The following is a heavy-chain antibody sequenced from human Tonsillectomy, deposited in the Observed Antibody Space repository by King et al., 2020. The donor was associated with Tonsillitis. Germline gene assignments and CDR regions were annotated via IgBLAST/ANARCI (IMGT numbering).Heavy chain of an antibody. CDR2: ISGSGGNT. CDR1: GFTFSSYA. Sequence: VQLVESGGGLVQPGGSLRLSCAASGFTFSSYAMSWVRQAPGKGLEWGSAISGSGGNTYYADSVKGRFTISRDNSKNTLYLQMNSLRAEDTAVYYCAKEIVGATTWYYGMDVWGQGTTVTVSS. V-gene: IGHV3-23*04. J-gene: IGHJ6*02. D-gene: IGHD1-26*01. CDR3: AKEIVGATTWYYGMDV.